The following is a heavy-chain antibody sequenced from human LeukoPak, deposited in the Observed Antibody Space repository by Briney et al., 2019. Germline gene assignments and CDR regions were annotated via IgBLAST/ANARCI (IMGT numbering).Heavy chain of an antibody. CDR1: GGSISSSSYY. D-gene: IGHD5-24*01. Sequence: TSETLSLTCTVSGGSISSSSYYWGWIRQPPGKGLEWIGSIYYSGSTYDNPSLKSRVTMSVDTSKNQFSLKLSSVTAADTAVYYCARVGRDGYNSIDYWGQGTLVTVSS. V-gene: IGHV4-39*07. CDR3: ARVGRDGYNSIDY. CDR2: IYYSGST. J-gene: IGHJ4*02.